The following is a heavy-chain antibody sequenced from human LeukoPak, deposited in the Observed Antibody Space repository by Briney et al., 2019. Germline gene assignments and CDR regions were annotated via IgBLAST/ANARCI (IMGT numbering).Heavy chain of an antibody. CDR1: GFIFSDYA. J-gene: IGHJ3*02. CDR2: IRYDGSNE. D-gene: IGHD3-10*01. V-gene: IGHV3-30*02. CDR3: AKDLPPYYYGSGSYFSALDI. Sequence: PGGSLRLSCAASGFIFSDYAMHWVRQAPGKGLEWVAFIRYDGSNEYYADSVKGRFTISRDNYKKKLYLQMNRLRAEDTAVYYCAKDLPPYYYGSGSYFSALDIWGQGTMVTVSS.